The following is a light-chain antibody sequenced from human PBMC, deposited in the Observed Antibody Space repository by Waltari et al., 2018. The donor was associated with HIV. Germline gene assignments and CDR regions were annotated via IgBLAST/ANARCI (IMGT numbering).Light chain of an antibody. CDR3: QQYYSTPPT. CDR1: QSVLYSSNNKNY. CDR2: WAS. J-gene: IGKJ4*01. V-gene: IGKV4-1*01. Sequence: DIVMTQSPDSLAVSLGERATINCKSSQSVLYSSNNKNYLAWYQQKPGQPPKLLIYWASTRESRVPDRISGSGSGTDSTLTINSLQAEDVALYFCQQYYSTPPTFGGGTKVEIK.